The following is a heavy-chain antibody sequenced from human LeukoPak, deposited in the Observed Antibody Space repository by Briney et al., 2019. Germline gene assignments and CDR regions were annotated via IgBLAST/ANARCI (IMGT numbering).Heavy chain of an antibody. CDR1: GGSISSSRYY. D-gene: IGHD3-22*01. V-gene: IGHV4-39*01. CDR3: ARQVVEIDY. CDR2: IYYTGST. J-gene: IGHJ4*02. Sequence: SETLSLTGTVSGGSISSSRYYWGWIRQPPGKGLEWIGSIYYTGSTYYNPSLKSRVTISVDTSKNQFSLKLSSVTAADTAVYYCARQVVEIDYWGQGTLVTVSS.